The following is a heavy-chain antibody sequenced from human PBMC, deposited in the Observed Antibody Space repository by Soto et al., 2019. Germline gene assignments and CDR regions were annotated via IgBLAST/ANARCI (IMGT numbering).Heavy chain of an antibody. Sequence: EVQLVESGGGLVKPGGSLRLSCAASGFTFSSYSMNWVRQAPGKGLEWVSSISSSSSYIYYADSVKGRFTISRDNAKNSLHLQMNSLRAEDTAVYYCARDSPKGYYXGSGSYYFVWGQGTTVTVSS. CDR3: ARDSPKGYYXGSGSYYFV. J-gene: IGHJ6*02. CDR2: ISSSSSYI. CDR1: GFTFSSYS. V-gene: IGHV3-21*01. D-gene: IGHD3-10*01.